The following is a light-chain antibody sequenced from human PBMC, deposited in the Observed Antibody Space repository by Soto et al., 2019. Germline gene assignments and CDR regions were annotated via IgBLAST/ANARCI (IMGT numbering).Light chain of an antibody. CDR3: QQRSNGPWT. CDR2: DSS. V-gene: IGKV3-11*01. CDR1: QSVRNQ. J-gene: IGKJ1*01. Sequence: EIVLTQSPATLSLSPGERATLSCRASQSVRNQLAWYHQKPGQAPRLLIFDSSNRATGIPGRFSGSGSGTDFTLNISSLEPEDFAVYYCQQRSNGPWTFGQGTKVEIK.